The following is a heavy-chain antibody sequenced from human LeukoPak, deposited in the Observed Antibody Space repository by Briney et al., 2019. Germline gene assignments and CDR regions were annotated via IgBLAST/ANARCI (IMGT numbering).Heavy chain of an antibody. V-gene: IGHV4-39*01. J-gene: IGHJ3*02. CDR1: DDSIRSSAYY. CDR3: ASEPYGSGSFLGAFDI. CDR2: IYYSGST. Sequence: PSETLSLTCAVSDDSIRSSAYYWGWIRQPPGKGLEWIGSIYYSGSTYYNPSLKSRVTISIDTSKNQFSLKLSSVTAADTAVYYCASEPYGSGSFLGAFDILGQGTMVTVSS. D-gene: IGHD3-10*01.